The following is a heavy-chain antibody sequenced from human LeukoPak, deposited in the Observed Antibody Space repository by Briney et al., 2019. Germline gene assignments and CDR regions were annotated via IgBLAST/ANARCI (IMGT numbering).Heavy chain of an antibody. CDR2: IYYSGST. D-gene: IGHD2-2*02. CDR3: ARLSAVMSMRWSASVPAAIPKVDY. V-gene: IGHV4-31*03. CDR1: GGSISSGGYY. J-gene: IGHJ4*02. Sequence: NPSETLSLTCTVSGGSISSGGYYWSWIRQHPGKGLEWIGYIYYSGSTYYNPSLKSRVTISVDTSKNQFSLKLSSVTAADTAVYYCARLSAVMSMRWSASVPAAIPKVDYWGQGTLVTVSS.